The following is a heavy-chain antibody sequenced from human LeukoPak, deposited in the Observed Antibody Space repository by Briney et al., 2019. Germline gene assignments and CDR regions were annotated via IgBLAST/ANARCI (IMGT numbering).Heavy chain of an antibody. CDR1: GFIFSRYG. J-gene: IGHJ6*02. CDR3: ARVLLELNYYYYGMDV. Sequence: GGSLRLSCEGSGFIFSRYGMQWVRQAPGKGLEWVAVIWYDGSNKYYADSVKGRFTISRDNSKNTLYLQMNSLRAEDTAVYYCARVLLELNYYYYGMDVWGQGTTVTVSS. CDR2: IWYDGSNK. D-gene: IGHD1-7*01. V-gene: IGHV3-33*08.